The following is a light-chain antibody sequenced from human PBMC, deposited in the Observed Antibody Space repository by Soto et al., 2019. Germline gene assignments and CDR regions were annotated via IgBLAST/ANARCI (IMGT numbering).Light chain of an antibody. CDR2: GAS. CDR1: QSVSSN. CDR3: QQYNKWPGT. Sequence: EIVMTQSPATLSVSPGERATLSCRASQSVSSNLAWYQQKPGQAPRLLIYGASTRATGIPARFSGSGSGTEFTLTISSLQSKDFAVYYCQQYNKWPGTFGQGTKVEIK. V-gene: IGKV3-15*01. J-gene: IGKJ1*01.